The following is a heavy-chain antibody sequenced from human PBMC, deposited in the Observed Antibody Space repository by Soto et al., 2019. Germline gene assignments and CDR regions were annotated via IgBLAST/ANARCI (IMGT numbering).Heavy chain of an antibody. CDR2: ISWNSGSI. J-gene: IGHJ4*02. V-gene: IGHV3-9*01. D-gene: IGHD5-18*01. CDR1: GFTFDDYA. Sequence: EVQLVESGGGLVRPGRSLRLSCAASGFTFDDYAMHWVRQAPGKGLEWVSGISWNSGSIGYADSVKGRFTISRDNAKNSLYLQMNSLRAEDTALYYCAKDILGYSYTGREFDYWGQGTLVTVSS. CDR3: AKDILGYSYTGREFDY.